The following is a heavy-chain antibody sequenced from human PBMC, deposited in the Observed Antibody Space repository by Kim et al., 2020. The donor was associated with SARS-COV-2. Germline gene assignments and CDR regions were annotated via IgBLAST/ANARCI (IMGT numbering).Heavy chain of an antibody. CDR3: AKDARSRYFDWLLRSYFDY. Sequence: GRFTISRDNSKNTLYLQMNSLRAEDTAVYYCAKDARSRYFDWLLRSYFDYWGQGTLVTVSS. D-gene: IGHD3-9*01. J-gene: IGHJ4*02. V-gene: IGHV3-23*01.